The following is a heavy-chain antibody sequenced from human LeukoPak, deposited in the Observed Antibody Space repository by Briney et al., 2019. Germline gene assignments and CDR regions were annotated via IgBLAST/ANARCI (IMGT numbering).Heavy chain of an antibody. Sequence: SETLSLTCAVYGGSFSGYQWNWIRQPPGKGLEWIGEINHSGSTNYNPSLKSRVTISVDTSKNQFSLKLSSVTAADTAVYYCARVTVWFGNDYWGQGTLVTVSS. D-gene: IGHD3-10*01. J-gene: IGHJ4*02. CDR2: INHSGST. CDR1: GGSFSGYQ. V-gene: IGHV4-34*01. CDR3: ARVTVWFGNDY.